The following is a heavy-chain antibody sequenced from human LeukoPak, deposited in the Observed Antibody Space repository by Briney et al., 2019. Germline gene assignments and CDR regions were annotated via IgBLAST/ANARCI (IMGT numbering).Heavy chain of an antibody. CDR2: INPSGGST. V-gene: IGHV1-46*01. CDR1: GYTFTSYY. J-gene: IGHJ5*02. D-gene: IGHD2-15*01. CDR3: ARDRTVVATTNWLDP. Sequence: ASVKVSCKASGYTFTSYYMHWVRQAPGQGLEWMGIINPSGGSTSYAQKFQDRVTMTRDTSTSTVYMELSSLRSEDTAVYYCARDRTVVATTNWLDPWGQGTLVTVSS.